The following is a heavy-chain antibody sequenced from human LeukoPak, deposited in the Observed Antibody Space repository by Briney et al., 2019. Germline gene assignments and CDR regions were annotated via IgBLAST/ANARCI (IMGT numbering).Heavy chain of an antibody. V-gene: IGHV3-23*01. CDR3: ANVVGGY. D-gene: IGHD2-21*01. CDR2: ISKSGGST. J-gene: IGHJ4*02. Sequence: PGGSLRLSWAVSGITFRTIGVSWVRQAPGKGLEWVSIISKSGGSTFYADPVRGRFTISRDNSKDMLYLLMNSLTAEDTAVYYCANVVGGYWGQGTLVTVSS. CDR1: GITFRTIG.